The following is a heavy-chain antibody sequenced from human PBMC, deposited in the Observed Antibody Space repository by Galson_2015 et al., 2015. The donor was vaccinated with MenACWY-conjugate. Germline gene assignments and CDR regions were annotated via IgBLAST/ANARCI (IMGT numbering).Heavy chain of an antibody. Sequence: QSGAEVKKPGESLKISCKASGYRFSTNWIGWVRQMPGKDLEWVGIIFPADSDTRYSPSYQGQVTISADKSTSTAYLQWSSLRASDTAIYYCAMSTATGWYVRLDSWGQGTLVTVSS. D-gene: IGHD6-19*01. CDR1: GYRFSTNW. V-gene: IGHV5-51*01. J-gene: IGHJ4*02. CDR3: AMSTATGWYVRLDS. CDR2: IFPADSDT.